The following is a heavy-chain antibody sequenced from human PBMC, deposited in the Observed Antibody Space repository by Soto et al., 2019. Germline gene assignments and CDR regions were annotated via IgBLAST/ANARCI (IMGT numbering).Heavy chain of an antibody. J-gene: IGHJ4*02. Sequence: QERLVQSGADVRKPGSSVKVSCKVTGGTSTRYAINWVRQAPGQGLEWMGGIVPMFGTSKYAQKFQGRVTITADTSTNIAYMELRRLRSEDTAVYYCNRGSEYDFWSGYLWGQGTLVSVSS. CDR2: IVPMFGTS. D-gene: IGHD3-3*01. CDR3: NRGSEYDFWSGYL. CDR1: GGTSTRYA. V-gene: IGHV1-69*06.